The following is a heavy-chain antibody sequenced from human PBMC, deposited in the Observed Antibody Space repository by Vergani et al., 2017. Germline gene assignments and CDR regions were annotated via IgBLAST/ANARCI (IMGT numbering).Heavy chain of an antibody. V-gene: IGHV1-69*12. CDR1: GGTFSSYA. J-gene: IGHJ6*03. CDR2: IIPIFGTA. Sequence: QVQLVQSGAEVKKPGSSVKVSCKASGGTFSSYAISWVRQAPGQGLEWMGGIIPIFGTANYAQKFQGRVTITADESTSTAYMELSILRSEDTAVYYCARALRVYCSGGSCYPQGYYYMDVWGKGTTVTVSS. CDR3: ARALRVYCSGGSCYPQGYYYMDV. D-gene: IGHD2-15*01.